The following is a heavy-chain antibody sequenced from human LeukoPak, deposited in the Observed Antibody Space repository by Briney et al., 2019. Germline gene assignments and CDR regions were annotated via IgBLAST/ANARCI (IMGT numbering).Heavy chain of an antibody. CDR1: GFTFSNYA. CDR2: ISYDGSNK. Sequence: PGGSLRLSCAASGFTFSNYAMHWVRQAPGKGLEWVAVISYDGSNKFYADSVKGRFTISRDNSENTLFLQMNSLRAEDTAVYYCAKEPREYCSSTSCPNWFDSWGQGTLVTVSS. CDR3: AKEPREYCSSTSCPNWFDS. D-gene: IGHD2-2*01. J-gene: IGHJ5*01. V-gene: IGHV3-30*04.